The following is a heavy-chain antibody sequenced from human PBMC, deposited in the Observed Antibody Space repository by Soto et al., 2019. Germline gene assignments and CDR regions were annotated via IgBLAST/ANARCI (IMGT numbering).Heavy chain of an antibody. J-gene: IGHJ1*01. V-gene: IGHV4-34*01. CDR1: GGSVNGYF. D-gene: IGHD5-12*01. CDR3: GRGQVAIVATH. Sequence: SETLSLTCAVYGGSVNGYFWSCIRQPPEKGLEWIGEIKDGGITNYSPSLKSRVTISADTSKNQFFLTLKSVTAADTAVYYCGRGQVAIVATHWDQGTLVTVS. CDR2: IKDGGIT.